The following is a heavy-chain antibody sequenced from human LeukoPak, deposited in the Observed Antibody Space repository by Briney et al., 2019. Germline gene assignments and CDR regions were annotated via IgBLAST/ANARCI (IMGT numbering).Heavy chain of an antibody. V-gene: IGHV5-10-1*01. J-gene: IGHJ4*02. Sequence: NLGESLKISCKGSGYSFTSYWISWVRQMPGKGLEWMGRIDPSDSYTNYGPSFQGRVTISADKSISTAYLQWSSLKASDTAMYYCARRYGANDYWGQGTLVTVSS. CDR1: GYSFTSYW. D-gene: IGHD4/OR15-4a*01. CDR2: IDPSDSYT. CDR3: ARRYGANDY.